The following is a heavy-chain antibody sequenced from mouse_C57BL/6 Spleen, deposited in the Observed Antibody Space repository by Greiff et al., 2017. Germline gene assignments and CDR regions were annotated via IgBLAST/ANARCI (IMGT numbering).Heavy chain of an antibody. CDR2: IDPNSGGT. CDR1: GYTFTSYW. V-gene: IGHV1-72*01. D-gene: IGHD4-1*01. J-gene: IGHJ4*01. Sequence: VQLQQPGAELVKPGASVKLSCKASGYTFTSYWMHWVKQRPGRGLEWIGRIDPNSGGTKYNEKFKSKATLTVDKPSSTAYMQLSSLTSEDSAVYYCARAQLANWDRDYYAMDYWGQGTSGTVSS. CDR3: ARAQLANWDRDYYAMDY.